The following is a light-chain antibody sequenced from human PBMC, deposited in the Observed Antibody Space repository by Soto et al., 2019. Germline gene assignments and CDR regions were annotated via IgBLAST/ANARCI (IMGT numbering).Light chain of an antibody. CDR2: SNN. J-gene: IGLJ1*01. CDR1: SSNIGSNT. V-gene: IGLV1-44*01. Sequence: QSVLTQPPSASGTPGQRVTISCSGSSSNIGSNTVNWYQQLPGTAPKLLIYSNNQRPSGVPDRFSGSKSGTSASLAISGLQSEDEADCSCAAWDDSLNGGVVFGTGTKVTVL. CDR3: AAWDDSLNGGVV.